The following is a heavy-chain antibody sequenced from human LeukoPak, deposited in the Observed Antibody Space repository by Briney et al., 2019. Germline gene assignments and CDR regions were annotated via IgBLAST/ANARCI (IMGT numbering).Heavy chain of an antibody. CDR1: GFTVSSNY. D-gene: IGHD3-3*01. CDR3: ARASHITISLDAFDI. CDR2: ISSSSSYI. V-gene: IGHV3-21*01. J-gene: IGHJ3*02. Sequence: TGGSLRLSCAASGFTVSSNYMSWVRQAPGKGLEWVSSISSSSSYIYYADSVKGRFTISRDNAKNSLYLQMNSLRAEDTAVYYCARASHITISLDAFDIWGQGTMVTVSS.